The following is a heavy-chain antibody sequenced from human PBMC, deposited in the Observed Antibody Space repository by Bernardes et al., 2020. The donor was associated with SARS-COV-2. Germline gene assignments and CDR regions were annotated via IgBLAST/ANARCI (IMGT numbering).Heavy chain of an antibody. CDR2: TGNKGDGYTT. CDR3: VREEGYDFRSGSYKYHYYYMDV. Sequence: GSLRLSCTASGFSFSDRYMDWVRQAPGKGLEWVGRTGNKGDGYTTEYAASVKGRFTISRDDSKNSLYLQMNSLKTEDTAVYYCVREEGYDFRSGSYKYHYYYMDVWGKGTTVTVS. J-gene: IGHJ6*03. V-gene: IGHV3-72*01. D-gene: IGHD3-3*01. CDR1: GFSFSDRY.